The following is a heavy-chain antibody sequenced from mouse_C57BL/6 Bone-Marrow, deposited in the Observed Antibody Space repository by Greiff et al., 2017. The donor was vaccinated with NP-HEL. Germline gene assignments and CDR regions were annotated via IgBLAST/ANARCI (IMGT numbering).Heavy chain of an antibody. Sequence: EVQGVESGGGLVKPGGSLKLSCAASGFTFSSYAMSWVRQTPEKRLEWVATISDGGSYTYYPDNVKGRFTISRDNAKNNLYLQMSHLKSEDTAMYYCARLIVYAMDYWGQGTSVTVSS. V-gene: IGHV5-4*01. J-gene: IGHJ4*01. CDR1: GFTFSSYA. CDR2: ISDGGSYT. CDR3: ARLIVYAMDY.